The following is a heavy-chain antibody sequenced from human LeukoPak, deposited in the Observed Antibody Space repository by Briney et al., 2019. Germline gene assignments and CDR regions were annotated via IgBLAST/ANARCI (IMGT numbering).Heavy chain of an antibody. Sequence: PGGSLRLSCAASGFTFSSYAMSWLRQPPGKGLEWVSTINANSGTTSYAASVRGRFTISRDNSKNTLYLQLNTLRADGTATYYCAKPISGGLAVTADWFHPWGQGTLVVVSS. CDR2: INANSGTT. CDR1: GFTFSSYA. V-gene: IGHV3-23*01. D-gene: IGHD6-19*01. CDR3: AKPISGGLAVTADWFHP. J-gene: IGHJ5*01.